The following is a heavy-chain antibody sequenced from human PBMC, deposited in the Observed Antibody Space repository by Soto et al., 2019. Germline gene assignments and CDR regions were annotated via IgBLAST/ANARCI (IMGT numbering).Heavy chain of an antibody. V-gene: IGHV1-69*13. CDR1: GGTFSSYA. Sequence: ASVKVSCKASGGTFSSYAISWVRQAPGQGLEWMGGIIPIFGTANYAQKFQGRVTITADESTSTAYMELNSLRAEDTAVYYCANIQAMAPHYWGQGTLVTVSS. J-gene: IGHJ4*02. CDR3: ANIQAMAPHY. D-gene: IGHD5-18*01. CDR2: IIPIFGTA.